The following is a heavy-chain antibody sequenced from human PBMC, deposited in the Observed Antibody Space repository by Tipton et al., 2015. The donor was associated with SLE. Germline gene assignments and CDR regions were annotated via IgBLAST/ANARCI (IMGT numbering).Heavy chain of an antibody. CDR3: ARDWDQLGGAFDY. CDR1: GFTFSSYA. CDR2: ISYDGSNK. J-gene: IGHJ4*02. D-gene: IGHD7-27*01. V-gene: IGHV3-30*04. Sequence: SLRLSCAASGFTFSSYAMHWVRQAPGKGLEWLAVISYDGSNKYYADSVKGRFNISRDNSKNTLYLQMNSLRAEDTAVYYCARDWDQLGGAFDYWGQGTLVTVSS.